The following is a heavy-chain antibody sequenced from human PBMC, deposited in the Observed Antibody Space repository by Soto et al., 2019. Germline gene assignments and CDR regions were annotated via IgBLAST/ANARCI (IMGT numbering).Heavy chain of an antibody. V-gene: IGHV4-39*01. J-gene: IGHJ4*02. D-gene: IGHD6-6*01. CDR1: GGSISSSSYY. CDR2: IYYSGST. CDR3: ARHEARQLAFDY. Sequence: QLQLQESGPGLVKPSETLSLTCTVSGGSISSSSYYWGWIRQPPGKGLEWIGSIYYSGSTYYNPSLKSRVTISVDTSKNQFSLKLSSVTAADTAVYYCARHEARQLAFDYWGQGTLVTVSS.